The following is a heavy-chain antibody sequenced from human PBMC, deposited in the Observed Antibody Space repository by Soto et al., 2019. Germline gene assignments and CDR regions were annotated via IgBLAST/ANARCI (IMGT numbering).Heavy chain of an antibody. CDR2: ISYEGSNK. J-gene: IGHJ6*02. CDR1: GFTFSSYG. Sequence: QVQLVESGGGVVQPGRSLRLSCAASGFTFSSYGMHWVRQAPGKGLEWVAVISYEGSNKNYADSVKGRFTISRDNSKNTQYLQMTSLRAEDTAVYYCAKEVWSGPMDVWGQGTTVTVSS. D-gene: IGHD3-3*01. CDR3: AKEVWSGPMDV. V-gene: IGHV3-30*18.